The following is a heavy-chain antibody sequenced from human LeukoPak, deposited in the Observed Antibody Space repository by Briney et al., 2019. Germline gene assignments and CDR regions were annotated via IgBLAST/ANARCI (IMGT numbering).Heavy chain of an antibody. D-gene: IGHD3-22*01. CDR3: AKDLFSARHYYDSSGYVTFDY. J-gene: IGHJ4*02. Sequence: GRSLRLSCAASGFTFDDYAMPWVRQAPGKGLEWVSGISWNSGSIGYADSVKGRFTISRDNSKNTLYLQMNSLRAEDTAVYYCAKDLFSARHYYDSSGYVTFDYWGQGTLSPSPQ. CDR1: GFTFDDYA. V-gene: IGHV3-9*01. CDR2: ISWNSGSI.